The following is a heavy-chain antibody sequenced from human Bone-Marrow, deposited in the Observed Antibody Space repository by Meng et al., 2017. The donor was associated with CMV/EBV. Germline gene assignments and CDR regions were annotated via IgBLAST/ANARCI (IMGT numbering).Heavy chain of an antibody. Sequence: GGSLRLSCAASGFTFSSYAMSWVRQAPGKGLEWVSAISGSGGSTYYADSVKGRFTISRDNSKNTLYLQMNSLRAADTAVYYCAREPITIFGVVTGALDYWGQGTLVTVSS. V-gene: IGHV3-23*01. J-gene: IGHJ4*02. CDR3: AREPITIFGVVTGALDY. D-gene: IGHD3-3*01. CDR2: ISGSGGST. CDR1: GFTFSSYA.